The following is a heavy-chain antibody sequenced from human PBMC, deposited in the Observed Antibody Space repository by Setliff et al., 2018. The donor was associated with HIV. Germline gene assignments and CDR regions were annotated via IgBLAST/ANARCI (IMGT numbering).Heavy chain of an antibody. V-gene: IGHV4-61*02. Sequence: SETLSLTCTVSGGSISSGSYYWSWIRQPAGKGLEWIGRIYTSGSTNYNPSLKSRVTISVDTSKNQFSLKLSSVTAADTAVYYCARSGSGWFLSYYTDVWGKGTTVTVSS. CDR2: IYTSGST. D-gene: IGHD6-19*01. J-gene: IGHJ6*03. CDR3: ARSGSGWFLSYYTDV. CDR1: GGSISSGSYY.